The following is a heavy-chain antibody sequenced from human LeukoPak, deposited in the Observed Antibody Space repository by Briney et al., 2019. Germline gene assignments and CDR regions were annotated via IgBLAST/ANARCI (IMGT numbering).Heavy chain of an antibody. D-gene: IGHD4-23*01. V-gene: IGHV4-31*03. J-gene: IGHJ4*02. Sequence: PSDTLSLTCTVSGGSISRGGYYGRWLRQHPGRGLEWIGYIYYSGSTYYNPSLKSRVTISVDTSKNQFSLKLSSVTAADTAVYYCAREVVTPRARGRYFDYWGQGTLVTVSS. CDR3: AREVVTPRARGRYFDY. CDR2: IYYSGST. CDR1: GGSISRGGYY.